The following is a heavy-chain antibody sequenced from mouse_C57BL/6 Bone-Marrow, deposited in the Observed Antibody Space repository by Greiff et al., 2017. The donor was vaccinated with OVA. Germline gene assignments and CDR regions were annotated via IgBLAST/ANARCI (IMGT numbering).Heavy chain of an antibody. V-gene: IGHV1-54*01. CDR3: ARSTVVEDYFDY. CDR1: GYAFTNYL. Sequence: VQLQQSGAELVRPGTSVKVSCKASGYAFTNYLIEWVKQRPGQGLEWIGVINPGSGGTTYNEKFKGKATLTADKSSSTAYLQLSSLTSEDSAVYFCARSTVVEDYFDYWGQGTTLTVSS. J-gene: IGHJ2*01. CDR2: INPGSGGT. D-gene: IGHD1-1*01.